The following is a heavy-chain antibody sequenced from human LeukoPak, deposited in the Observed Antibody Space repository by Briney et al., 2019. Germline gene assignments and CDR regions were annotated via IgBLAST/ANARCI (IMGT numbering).Heavy chain of an antibody. CDR1: GFTFSSYA. J-gene: IGHJ4*02. Sequence: PGGSLRLSCAASGFTFSSYAMHWARQAPGKGLEWVAVISYDGSNKYYADSVKGRFTISRDNSKNTLYLQMNSLRAEDTAVYYCARDFSSSPDYWGQGTLVTVSS. D-gene: IGHD6-6*01. CDR2: ISYDGSNK. CDR3: ARDFSSSPDY. V-gene: IGHV3-30*01.